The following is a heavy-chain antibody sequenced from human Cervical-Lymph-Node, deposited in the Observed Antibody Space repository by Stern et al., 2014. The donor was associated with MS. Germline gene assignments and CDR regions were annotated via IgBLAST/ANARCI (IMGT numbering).Heavy chain of an antibody. CDR2: VSYDGTQI. V-gene: IGHV3-30-3*01. CDR3: ARGGRGVGLEY. D-gene: IGHD3-10*01. Sequence: VQLVESGGGVVQPGRSLSLSCVASGFTFSTYAMHWVRQAPGKGLEGVAFVSYDGTQINSTDSVKARFTISRDNSKNTLYLHMNSLRDEDTAVYFCARGGRGVGLEYWGQGALVTVSS. CDR1: GFTFSTYA. J-gene: IGHJ4*02.